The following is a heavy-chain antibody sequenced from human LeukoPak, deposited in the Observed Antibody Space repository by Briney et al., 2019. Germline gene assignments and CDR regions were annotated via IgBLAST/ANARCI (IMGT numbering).Heavy chain of an antibody. CDR1: GYTFTGYY. J-gene: IGHJ4*02. CDR2: INPNSGGT. Sequence: ASVKVSCKASGYTFTGYYMHWVRQAPGRGLEWMGRINPNSGGTNYAQKFQGRVTMTRDTSISTAYMELSRLRSDDTAVYYCARGYDITMIVVVPNYWGQGTLVTVSS. CDR3: ARGYDITMIVVVPNY. V-gene: IGHV1-2*06. D-gene: IGHD3-22*01.